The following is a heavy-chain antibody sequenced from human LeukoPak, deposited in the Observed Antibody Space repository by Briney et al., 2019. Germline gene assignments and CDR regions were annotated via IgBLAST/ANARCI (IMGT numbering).Heavy chain of an antibody. CDR3: ARVASYDSSGYGQDY. CDR1: GYTFTGYY. D-gene: IGHD3-22*01. Sequence: ASVKVSCKASGYTFTGYYMHWVRQAPGQGLEWMGWINPNSGSTNYAQKFQGRVTMTRDTSISTAYMELSRLRSDDTAVYYCARVASYDSSGYGQDYWGQGTLVTVSS. J-gene: IGHJ4*02. CDR2: INPNSGST. V-gene: IGHV1-2*02.